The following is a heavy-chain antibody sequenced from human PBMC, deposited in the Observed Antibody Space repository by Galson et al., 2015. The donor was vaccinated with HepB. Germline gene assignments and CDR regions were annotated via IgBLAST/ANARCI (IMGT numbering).Heavy chain of an antibody. V-gene: IGHV3-23*01. CDR3: AKVGYSSGWYQDDAFDI. CDR2: ISGSGGST. CDR1: GFTFSSYA. Sequence: SLRLSCAASGFTFSSYAMSWVRQAPGKGLEWVSAISGSGGSTYYADSVKGRFTISRDNSKNTLYLQMNSLRAEDTAVYYCAKVGYSSGWYQDDAFDIWGQGTMVTVSS. J-gene: IGHJ3*02. D-gene: IGHD6-19*01.